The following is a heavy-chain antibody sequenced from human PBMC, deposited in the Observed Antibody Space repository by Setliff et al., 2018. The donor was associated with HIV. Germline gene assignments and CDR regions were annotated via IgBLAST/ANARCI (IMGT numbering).Heavy chain of an antibody. J-gene: IGHJ4*02. D-gene: IGHD1-1*01. CDR3: VRGPFNWKDVY. Sequence: LRLSCAASNFTFSSYSMHWVRQAPGKGLEWIGRIRSMREGGPTDYAAPVKGRFTISTDGSKNTLYLQMSSLKVEDTGVYYCVRGPFNWKDVYWGQGTLVTVSS. CDR1: NFTFSSYS. CDR2: IRSMREGGPT. V-gene: IGHV3-15*07.